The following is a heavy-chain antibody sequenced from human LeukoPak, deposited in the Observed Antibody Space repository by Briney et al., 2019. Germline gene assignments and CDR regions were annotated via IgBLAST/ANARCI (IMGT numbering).Heavy chain of an antibody. CDR3: ASRDGRGWSYFDY. J-gene: IGHJ4*02. V-gene: IGHV4-59*08. CDR2: IYYSGST. CDR1: GGSISSYY. D-gene: IGHD6-19*01. Sequence: PSETLSLTCTVSGGSISSYYWSWIRQPPGKGLEWIGYIYYSGSTNYNPSLKSRVTISVDTSKNQFSLKLSSVTAADTAVYYCASRDGRGWSYFDYWGQETLVTVSS.